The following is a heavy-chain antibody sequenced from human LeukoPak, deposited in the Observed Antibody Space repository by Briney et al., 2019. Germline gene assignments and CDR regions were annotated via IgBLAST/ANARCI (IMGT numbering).Heavy chain of an antibody. J-gene: IGHJ4*02. V-gene: IGHV3-23*01. D-gene: IGHD1-1*01. CDR1: GFPFNNCA. CDR2: ISSSGLTT. Sequence: PGGSLRLSCAASGFPFNNCAMSWVRQAPGKGLEWVSAISSSGLTTYYTDSVRGRFTISRDSFKSTVYLQMNSLRTDDTAVYYCAKRDNYAQDWGQGILVRVSS. CDR3: AKRDNYAQD.